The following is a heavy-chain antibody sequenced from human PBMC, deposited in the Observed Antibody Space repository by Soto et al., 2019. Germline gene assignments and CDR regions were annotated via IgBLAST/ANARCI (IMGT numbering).Heavy chain of an antibody. V-gene: IGHV4-59*08. J-gene: IGHJ5*02. CDR1: GGSISPYY. D-gene: IGHD5-12*01. CDR3: ARGGGRVATPWFDP. Sequence: SETLSLTCTVSGGSISPYYWSWIRQPPGKGLEWVGYIYYGGSTSYNPSLKSRVTISLETSKSQFSLRLSSVTAADTAVYYCARGGGRVATPWFDPWGQGTLVTVSS. CDR2: IYYGGST.